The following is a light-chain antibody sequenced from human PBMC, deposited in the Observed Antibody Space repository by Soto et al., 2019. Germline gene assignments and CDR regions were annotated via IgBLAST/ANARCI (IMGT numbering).Light chain of an antibody. CDR3: QHYNSYSEA. CDR1: QGISNS. Sequence: DIQMTQSPSSLSASVGDRVTITCRASQGISNSLAWYQQKPGKVPKLLIYKASTLKSGVPSRFSGSGSGTEFTLTISSLQPDDFATYYCQHYNSYSEAFGQGTKVDIK. J-gene: IGKJ1*01. CDR2: KAS. V-gene: IGKV1-5*03.